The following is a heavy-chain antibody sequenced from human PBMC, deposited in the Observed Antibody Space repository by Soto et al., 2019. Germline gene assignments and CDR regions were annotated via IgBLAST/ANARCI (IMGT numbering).Heavy chain of an antibody. Sequence: PGGSLRLSCAASGFTFSTYAMTWVRQAPGRGLEWVSTILHDETPFYTDSVKRRFTISRDNVRGTLYLQMNGRRVEDAALYFCAKDLLPISGQRFFFESWAQGSLVTVSS. D-gene: IGHD1-26*01. CDR2: ILHDETP. CDR3: AKDLLPISGQRFFFES. V-gene: IGHV3-23*01. CDR1: GFTFSTYA. J-gene: IGHJ4*02.